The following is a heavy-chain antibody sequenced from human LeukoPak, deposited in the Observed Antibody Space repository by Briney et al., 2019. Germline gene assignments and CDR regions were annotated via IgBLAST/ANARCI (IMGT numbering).Heavy chain of an antibody. Sequence: GGSLRLSCSASGFTFSSYAMSWVRQAPGKGLEWVSAISGSGGSTYYADSVKGRFTISRDNSKNTLYLQMNSLRAEDTAVYYCAKIPRLLAVAAYFDYWGQGTLVTVSS. CDR3: AKIPRLLAVAAYFDY. D-gene: IGHD6-19*01. V-gene: IGHV3-23*01. J-gene: IGHJ4*02. CDR1: GFTFSSYA. CDR2: ISGSGGST.